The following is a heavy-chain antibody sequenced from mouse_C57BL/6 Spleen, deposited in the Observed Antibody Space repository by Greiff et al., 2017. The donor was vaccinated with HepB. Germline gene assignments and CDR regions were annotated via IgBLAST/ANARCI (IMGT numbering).Heavy chain of an antibody. J-gene: IGHJ2*01. D-gene: IGHD3-2*02. CDR3: ARSDSSGYGGVDY. CDR2: IDPSDSYT. V-gene: IGHV1-69*01. Sequence: QVQLQQPGAELVMPGASVKLSCKASGYTFTSYWMHWVKQRPGQGLEWIGEIDPSDSYTNYNQKFKGKSTLTVDKSSSTAYMQLSSLTSEDSAVYNCARSDSSGYGGVDYWGQGTTLTVSS. CDR1: GYTFTSYW.